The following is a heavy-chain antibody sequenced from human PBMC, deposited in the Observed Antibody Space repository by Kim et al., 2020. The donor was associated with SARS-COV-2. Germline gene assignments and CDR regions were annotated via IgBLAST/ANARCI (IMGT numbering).Heavy chain of an antibody. D-gene: IGHD3-22*01. Sequence: SETLSLTCTVSGGSISSGGYYWSWIRQHPGKGLEWIGYIYYSGSTYYNPSLTSRVTLSVYTSKNQFSLKLRSVTSADTAVYYFACYYYDSSGFSPNDY. CDR3: ACYYYDSSGFSPNDY. CDR2: IYYSGST. V-gene: IGHV4-31*03. CDR1: GGSISSGGYY. J-gene: IGHJ4*01.